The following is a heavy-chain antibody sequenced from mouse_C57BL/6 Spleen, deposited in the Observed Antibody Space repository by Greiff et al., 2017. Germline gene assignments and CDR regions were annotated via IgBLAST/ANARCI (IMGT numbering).Heavy chain of an antibody. J-gene: IGHJ4*01. CDR3: ARPLYYYGSSPSYAMDY. D-gene: IGHD1-1*01. CDR1: GYSFTDYN. Sequence: EVQLQESGPELVKPGASVKISCKASGYSFTDYNMNWVKQSNGKSLEWIGVINPNYGTTSYNQKFKGKATLTVDQSSSTAYLQLNSLTSEDSAVYYCARPLYYYGSSPSYAMDYWGQGTSVTVSS. V-gene: IGHV1-39*01. CDR2: INPNYGTT.